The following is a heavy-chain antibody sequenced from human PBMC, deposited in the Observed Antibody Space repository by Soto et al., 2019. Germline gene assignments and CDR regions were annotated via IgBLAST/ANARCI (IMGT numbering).Heavy chain of an antibody. CDR2: ISSDGSNK. CDR3: AREGVNYHYYGMDV. V-gene: IGHV3-30-3*01. J-gene: IGHJ6*02. D-gene: IGHD3-16*01. Sequence: QVQLVESGGGVVQPGRSLRLSCAASGFTFSTYTMHWVRQAPGKGLEWVAVISSDGSNKYYADSVKGRFTISRDNSKYTLYLQMNSLRAEDTAVFYCAREGVNYHYYGMDVWGQGTTVTVSS. CDR1: GFTFSTYT.